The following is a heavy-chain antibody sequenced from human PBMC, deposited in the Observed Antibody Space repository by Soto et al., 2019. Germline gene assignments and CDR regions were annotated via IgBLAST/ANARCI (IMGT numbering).Heavy chain of an antibody. Sequence: PGGSLRLSCAASGFTFSSYGMHWVRQAPGEGLEWVAVIWYDGSNKYYADSVKGRFTISRDNSKNTLYLQMNSLRAEDTAVYYCARDLNYYDSSGYYGPFDYWGQGTLVTVSS. V-gene: IGHV3-33*01. CDR1: GFTFSSYG. CDR2: IWYDGSNK. J-gene: IGHJ4*02. D-gene: IGHD3-22*01. CDR3: ARDLNYYDSSGYYGPFDY.